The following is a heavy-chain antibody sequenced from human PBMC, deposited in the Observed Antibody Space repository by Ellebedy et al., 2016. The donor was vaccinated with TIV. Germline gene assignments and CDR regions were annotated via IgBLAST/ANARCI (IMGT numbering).Heavy chain of an antibody. V-gene: IGHV3-23*01. CDR1: GFTFSSYA. CDR2: ISGSGGST. J-gene: IGHJ5*02. D-gene: IGHD5-12*01. CDR3: ARDLEGAIVATAPWFDP. Sequence: PGGSLRLSCAASGFTFSSYAMSWVRQAPGKGLEWVSAISGSGGSTYYADSVKGRFTISRDNSKNTLYLQMNSLRAEVTAVYYCARDLEGAIVATAPWFDPWGQGTLVIVSS.